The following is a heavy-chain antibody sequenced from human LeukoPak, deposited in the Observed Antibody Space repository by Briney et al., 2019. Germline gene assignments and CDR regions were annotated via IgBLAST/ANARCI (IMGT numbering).Heavy chain of an antibody. D-gene: IGHD1-7*01. CDR1: GFTLSRYA. J-gene: IGHJ4*02. Sequence: WGAPRLPCAGPGFTLSRYAMSWVRPAPGEGLEWVSAISGSDGSTYYADSVKGRFTISRDNSKNTIYLQMDSLRAEDTAIYYCARDYWWNYDYWGQGTLVTVSS. CDR2: ISGSDGST. CDR3: ARDYWWNYDY. V-gene: IGHV3-23*01.